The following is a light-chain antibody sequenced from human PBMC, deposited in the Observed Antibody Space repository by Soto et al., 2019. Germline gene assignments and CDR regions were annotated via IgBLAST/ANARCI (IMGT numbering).Light chain of an antibody. CDR1: QSVRFN. V-gene: IGKV3D-15*01. CDR3: HQRQSWPRT. Sequence: EVVMTQSPATLSVSPGERATLSCRASQSVRFNLGWYQQKPGQAPRLLIYAASTRATGIPDRFSASGSGTDFTLTISDVQPEDFALYYCHQRQSWPRTFGQGTKVAIK. CDR2: AAS. J-gene: IGKJ1*01.